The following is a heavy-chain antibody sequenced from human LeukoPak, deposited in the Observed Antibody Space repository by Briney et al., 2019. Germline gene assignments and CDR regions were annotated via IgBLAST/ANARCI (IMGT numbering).Heavy chain of an antibody. Sequence: ASLKVSSKASGYTFTSYYMHWVRQAPGQGLEWMGIINPSGGGTRYAQKFQGRVTMTRDTSTSTVYMELSSLRSEDTAVYYCARGGSDIVVVPAAQNWFDPWGQGTLVTVSS. CDR2: INPSGGGT. D-gene: IGHD2-2*01. CDR1: GYTFTSYY. CDR3: ARGGSDIVVVPAAQNWFDP. J-gene: IGHJ5*02. V-gene: IGHV1-46*01.